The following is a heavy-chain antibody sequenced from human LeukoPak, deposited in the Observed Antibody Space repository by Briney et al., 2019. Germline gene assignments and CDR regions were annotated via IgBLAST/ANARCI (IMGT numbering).Heavy chain of an antibody. J-gene: IGHJ3*02. D-gene: IGHD3-22*01. V-gene: IGHV1-69*04. Sequence: SVKVSCRASGGSFSRYPINWVRQAPGQGLEWLGRIIPILGISNYAQKFQDRVTITADKSTSTAYMELRSLRSEDTAVYYCARDRTHYYYDRSGYYHQDAFDIWGQGTMVTVSS. CDR2: IIPILGIS. CDR3: ARDRTHYYYDRSGYYHQDAFDI. CDR1: GGSFSRYP.